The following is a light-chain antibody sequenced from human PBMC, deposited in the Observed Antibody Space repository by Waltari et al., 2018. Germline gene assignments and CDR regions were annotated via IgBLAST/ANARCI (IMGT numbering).Light chain of an antibody. J-gene: IGKJ2*01. CDR2: GAS. CDR3: QQYGRSWNT. V-gene: IGKV3-20*01. CDR1: QSVSSSY. Sequence: EIVLTQSPGTLSLSPGERATLSCRASQSVSSSYLAWYQQKPGQAPRLLIHGASSRATGIPDRFSGSGSGTDFTLTISRLEPEDFAEYYCQQYGRSWNTFGQGTKLEIK.